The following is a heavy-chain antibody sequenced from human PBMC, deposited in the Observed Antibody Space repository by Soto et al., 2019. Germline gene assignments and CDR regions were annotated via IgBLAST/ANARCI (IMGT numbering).Heavy chain of an antibody. CDR3: AKDVPGYIFATLDY. J-gene: IGHJ4*02. CDR1: GFTFSSYG. CDR2: ISYDGSNK. V-gene: IGHV3-30*18. Sequence: GGSLRLSCAASGFTFSSYGMHWVRQAPGKGLEWVAVISYDGSNKYYADSVKGRFTISRDNSKNTLYLQLNSLRPEDTAVYYCAKDVPGYIFATLDYWGLGTLVTVSS. D-gene: IGHD2-15*01.